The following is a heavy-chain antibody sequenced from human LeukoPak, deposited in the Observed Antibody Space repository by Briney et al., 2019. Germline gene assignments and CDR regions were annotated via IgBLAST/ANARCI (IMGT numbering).Heavy chain of an antibody. Sequence: KPSETLSLTCTVSGGSISTDHWNLIRQPAGKGLEWIGRIYISGSTNYNPSLKSRVTVSVDTSKNLFSLNLRSVTAADTAVYYCAREGAARPGFDYWGQGTLVTVSS. D-gene: IGHD6-6*01. CDR1: GGSISTDH. J-gene: IGHJ4*02. V-gene: IGHV4-4*07. CDR2: IYISGST. CDR3: AREGAARPGFDY.